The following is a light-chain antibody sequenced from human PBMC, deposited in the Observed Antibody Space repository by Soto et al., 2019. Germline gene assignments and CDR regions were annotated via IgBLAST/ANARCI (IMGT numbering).Light chain of an antibody. CDR3: AQATHFPRT. CDR1: ESLLHIDGTTY. V-gene: IGKV2-24*01. Sequence: DIVMTQTPLSSPVTLGQPASISCRSSESLLHIDGTTYLSWLQQRPGQPPRVIIYKISDRLSGVPDRFSGSGVGTDFTLKISRVEAEDVGVYYCAQATHFPRTFGQRTKVELK. J-gene: IGKJ1*01. CDR2: KIS.